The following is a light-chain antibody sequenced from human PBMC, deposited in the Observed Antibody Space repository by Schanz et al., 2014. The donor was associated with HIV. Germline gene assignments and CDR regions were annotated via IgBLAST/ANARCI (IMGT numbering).Light chain of an antibody. V-gene: IGKV2-29*02. CDR2: EIS. Sequence: VMTQTPLSLSVTPGQPASISCKSGQSLLHSDGKTYLYWYLQRPGQSPQLLIYEISSRMSGVPDRFSGNGSGTNFTLKISRVEAEDVGVYYCMQGLSLPWTFGQGTKVEV. CDR1: QSLLHSDGKTY. CDR3: MQGLSLPWT. J-gene: IGKJ1*01.